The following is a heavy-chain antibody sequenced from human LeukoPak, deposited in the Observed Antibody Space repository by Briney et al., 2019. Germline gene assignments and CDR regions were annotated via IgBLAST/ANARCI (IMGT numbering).Heavy chain of an antibody. CDR2: ISSSGSTI. CDR3: ARYGSSSSVDY. J-gene: IGHJ4*02. CDR1: GFTFSSYE. V-gene: IGHV3-48*03. D-gene: IGHD6-6*01. Sequence: PGGSLRLSCAASGFTFSSYEMNWVRQAPGKGLEWVSYISSSGSTIYYADSVKGRFTISRDNVKNSLYLQLNSLRAEDTAVYYCARYGSSSSVDYWGQGTLVTVSS.